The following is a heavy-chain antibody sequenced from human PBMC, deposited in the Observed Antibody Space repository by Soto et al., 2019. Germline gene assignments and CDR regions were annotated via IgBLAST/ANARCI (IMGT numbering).Heavy chain of an antibody. V-gene: IGHV3-33*08. J-gene: IGHJ4*02. D-gene: IGHD3-22*01. CDR1: GFTFSSYA. CDR3: ARVGYDSSGYIDY. CDR2: IWYDGSNK. Sequence: GESLKISCAASGFTFSSYAMHWVRQAPGKGLEWVAVIWYDGSNKYYADSVKGRFTISRDNSKNTLYLQMNSLRAEDTAVYYCARVGYDSSGYIDYWGQGTLVTVSS.